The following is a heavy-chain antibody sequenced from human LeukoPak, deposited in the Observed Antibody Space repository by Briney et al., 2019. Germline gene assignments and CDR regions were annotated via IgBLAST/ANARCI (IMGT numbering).Heavy chain of an antibody. CDR1: GYTFTGYY. J-gene: IGHJ4*02. CDR2: INPNSGGT. D-gene: IGHD3-3*02. V-gene: IGHV1-2*02. CDR3: ARASLEY. Sequence: ASVKVSCKASGYTFTGYYIHWVRQAPGQGLEWMGWINPNSGGTNYAQKFQGRVTMTRDTSISTVYMELTRLRSDDTAVYYCARASLEYWGQGTLVTVSS.